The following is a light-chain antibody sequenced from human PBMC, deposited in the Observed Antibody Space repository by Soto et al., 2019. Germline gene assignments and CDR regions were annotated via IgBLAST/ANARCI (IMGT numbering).Light chain of an antibody. J-gene: IGKJ1*01. CDR3: QKYNSALTWT. CDR2: AAS. V-gene: IGKV1-27*01. CDR1: QGISNY. Sequence: DIQMTQSPSSLSASVGDRVTITCRASQGISNYLAWYQQKPGKVPKLLIYAASTLQSGVPSRFSGSGSGTDFTLTISSLPPEDVATYYCQKYNSALTWTFGQGTKVEIK.